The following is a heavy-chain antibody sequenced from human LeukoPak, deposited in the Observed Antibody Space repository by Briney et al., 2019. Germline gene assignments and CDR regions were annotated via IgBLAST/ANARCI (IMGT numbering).Heavy chain of an antibody. CDR2: IYYSGST. Sequence: PSQTLSLTCTASGGSISSGGYYWSWIRQHPGKGLEWIGYIYYSGSTYYNPSLKSRVTISVDTSKNQFSLKLSSVTAADTAVYYCARGLRFLEWFSDAFDIWGQGTMVTVSS. V-gene: IGHV4-31*03. CDR3: ARGLRFLEWFSDAFDI. D-gene: IGHD3-3*01. CDR1: GGSISSGGYY. J-gene: IGHJ3*02.